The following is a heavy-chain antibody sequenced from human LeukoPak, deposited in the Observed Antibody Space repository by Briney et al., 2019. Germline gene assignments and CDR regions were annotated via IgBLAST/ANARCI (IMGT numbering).Heavy chain of an antibody. D-gene: IGHD2-2*01. CDR3: AEAMGYCSSTSCYDYYYMDV. J-gene: IGHJ6*03. CDR1: GFTFSGYG. CDR2: IWYDGSNK. Sequence: PGGSLRLSCAASGFTFSGYGMHWVRQAPGKGLEWVAVIWYDGSNKYYADSVKGRFTISRDNSKNTLYLQMNSLRAEDTAVYYCAEAMGYCSSTSCYDYYYMDVWGKGTTVTVSS. V-gene: IGHV3-33*06.